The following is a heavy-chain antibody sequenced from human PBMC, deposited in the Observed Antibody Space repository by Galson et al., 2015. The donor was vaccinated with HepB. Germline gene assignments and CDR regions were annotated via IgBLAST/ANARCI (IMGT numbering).Heavy chain of an antibody. CDR1: GFTFSSYS. J-gene: IGHJ3*02. V-gene: IGHV3-21*01. CDR3: ARESVEYCSGGSCYLSNAFDI. Sequence: SLRLSCAASGFTFSSYSMNWVRQAPGKGLEWVSSISSSSSYIYYADSVKGRFTISRDNAKNSLYLQMNSLRAEDTAVYYCARESVEYCSGGSCYLSNAFDIWGQGTMVTVSS. CDR2: ISSSSSYI. D-gene: IGHD2-15*01.